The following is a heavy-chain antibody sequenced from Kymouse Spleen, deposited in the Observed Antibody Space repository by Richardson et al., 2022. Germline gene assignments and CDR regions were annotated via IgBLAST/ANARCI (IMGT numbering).Heavy chain of an antibody. CDR2: INHSGST. D-gene: IGHD2-8*01. J-gene: IGHJ4*02. Sequence: QVQLQQWGAGLLKPSETLSLTCAVYGGSFSGYYWSWIRQPPGKGLEWIGEINHSGSTNYNPSLKSRVTISVDTSKNQFSLKLSSVTAADTAVYYCARGGYCTNGVCYRPFDYWGQGTLVTVSS. CDR3: ARGGYCTNGVCYRPFDY. V-gene: IGHV4-34*01. CDR1: GGSFSGYY.